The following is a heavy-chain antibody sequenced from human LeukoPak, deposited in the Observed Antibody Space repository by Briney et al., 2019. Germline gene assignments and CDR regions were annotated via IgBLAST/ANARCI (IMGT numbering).Heavy chain of an antibody. Sequence: PSETLSLTCTVSGGSISSSSYYWGWVRQSPGEGLEWIGYIHYDGRAHYNPSLKSRVSMSLDMSKNQFSLSLSSVTAADTAIYYCAREVITPGDSDGFDLWGQGTMVSVSS. CDR3: AREVITPGDSDGFDL. CDR1: GGSISSSSYY. CDR2: IHYDGRA. J-gene: IGHJ3*01. V-gene: IGHV4-30-4*08. D-gene: IGHD2-2*01.